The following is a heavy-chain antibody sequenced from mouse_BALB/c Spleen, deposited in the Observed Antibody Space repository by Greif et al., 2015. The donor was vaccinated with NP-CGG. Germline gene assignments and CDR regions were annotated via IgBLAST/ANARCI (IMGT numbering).Heavy chain of an antibody. CDR2: IYPGSGST. CDR1: GYTFTDYY. V-gene: IGHV1-77*01. Sequence: VHLVESGAELARPGASVKLSCKASGYTFTDYYINWVKQRTGQGLEWIGEIYPGSGSTYYNEKFKGKATLTADKSSSTAYRQLSSLTSEDSAVYFCARDSRYFDVWGAGTTVTVSS. J-gene: IGHJ1*01. CDR3: ARDSRYFDV.